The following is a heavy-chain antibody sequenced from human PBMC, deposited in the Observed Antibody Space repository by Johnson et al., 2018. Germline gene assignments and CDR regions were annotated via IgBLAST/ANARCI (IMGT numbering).Heavy chain of an antibody. J-gene: IGHJ6*03. CDR1: GFAFSSYG. CDR2: ISDRGDYI. CDR3: ATDMDV. Sequence: VQLVQSGGGLVKPGGSLRLSCAASGFAFSSYGMNWVRQAPGKGLEWVSFISDRGDYIYYADSVKGRFTISRDNAKNSLYLQMNSLGAEDTAVYFCATDMDVGGKGATVTVSS. V-gene: IGHV3-21*04.